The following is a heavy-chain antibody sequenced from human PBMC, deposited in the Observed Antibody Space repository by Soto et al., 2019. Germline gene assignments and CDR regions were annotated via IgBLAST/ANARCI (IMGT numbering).Heavy chain of an antibody. CDR3: ARHLVASPPGSGSYRAPYYFDY. CDR2: IYHSGST. V-gene: IGHV4-30-2*01. Sequence: SETLSLTCAVSGGSISSGGYSWSWIRQPPGKGLEWIGYIYHSGSTYYNPSLKSRVTISVDRSKNQFSLKLSSVTAADTAVYYCARHLVASPPGSGSYRAPYYFDYWGQGTLVTVSS. D-gene: IGHD3-10*01. CDR1: GGSISSGGYS. J-gene: IGHJ4*02.